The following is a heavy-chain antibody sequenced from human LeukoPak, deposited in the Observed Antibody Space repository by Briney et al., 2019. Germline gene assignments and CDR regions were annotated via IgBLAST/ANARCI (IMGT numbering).Heavy chain of an antibody. V-gene: IGHV4-39*01. Sequence: PSETLSLTCTVSGGSISSSSYYWGWIRQPPGKGLEWIGSIYYSGSTYYNPSLKSRVTISVDTSKNQFSLKLSSVIAADTAVYYCASQKYDFWSGYYVVDAFDIWGQGTMVTVSS. CDR2: IYYSGST. J-gene: IGHJ3*02. CDR1: GGSISSSSYY. CDR3: ASQKYDFWSGYYVVDAFDI. D-gene: IGHD3-3*01.